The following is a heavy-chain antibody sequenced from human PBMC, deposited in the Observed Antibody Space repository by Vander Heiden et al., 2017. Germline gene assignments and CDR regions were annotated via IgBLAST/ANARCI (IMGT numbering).Heavy chain of an antibody. Sequence: EVQLVESGGGLVQPGGSLRLSCAASGFTFSSYSRNWVGQAPGKGLEWVSYISSSSSTIYYADSVKGRFTISRDNAKNSLYLQMNSLRAEDTAVYYCARETTDYGGNPVWGQGTMVTVSS. CDR1: GFTFSSYS. CDR2: ISSSSSTI. J-gene: IGHJ3*01. V-gene: IGHV3-48*01. D-gene: IGHD4-17*01. CDR3: ARETTDYGGNPV.